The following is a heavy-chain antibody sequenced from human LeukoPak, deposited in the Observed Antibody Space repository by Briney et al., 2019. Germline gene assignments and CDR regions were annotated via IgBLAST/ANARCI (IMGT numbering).Heavy chain of an antibody. Sequence: GGSLRLSCAASGYTFSSYAMSLVRQVPGKGLEWVSTISSSGGTTYYADSVKGRFTISRDTSKNTLSLQMNSLSAEDTAIYYCSKWAGVSDTSNWYGPFDHWGQGTLVTVSS. D-gene: IGHD6-13*01. CDR3: SKWAGVSDTSNWYGPFDH. J-gene: IGHJ4*02. V-gene: IGHV3-23*01. CDR1: GYTFSSYA. CDR2: ISSSGGTT.